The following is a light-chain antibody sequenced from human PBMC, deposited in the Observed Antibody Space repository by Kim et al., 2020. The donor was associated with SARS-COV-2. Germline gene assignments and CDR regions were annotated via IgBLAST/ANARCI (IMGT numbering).Light chain of an antibody. J-gene: IGLJ2*01. CDR1: SSHIGSND. Sequence: GQGLTMSCSGTSSHIGSNDVYWYQQFPGTAPKLLIYRSNQRPSGVPDRFSASRSGTSASLAISGLRSEDEADYYCTAWDDSLSGVVFGGGTQLTVL. CDR3: TAWDDSLSGVV. CDR2: RSN. V-gene: IGLV1-47*01.